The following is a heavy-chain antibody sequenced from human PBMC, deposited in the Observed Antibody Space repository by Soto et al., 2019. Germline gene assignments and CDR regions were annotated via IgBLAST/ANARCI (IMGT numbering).Heavy chain of an antibody. J-gene: IGHJ5*02. CDR3: AHSSFNTWFDP. Sequence: SVKVYYKAYGGPFSSCAMSWVRQAPGQGPEWMGGIIPIFGTANYSPSLRARLTITKDTSKNQVVLTLTSMDPLDTAKYYCAHSSFNTWFDPWGKGTPVTVS. V-gene: IGHV1-69*05. D-gene: IGHD2-15*01. CDR2: IIPIFGTA. CDR1: GGPFSSCA.